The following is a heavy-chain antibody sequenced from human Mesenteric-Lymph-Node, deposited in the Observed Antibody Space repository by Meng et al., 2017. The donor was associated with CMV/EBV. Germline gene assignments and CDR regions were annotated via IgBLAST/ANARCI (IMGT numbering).Heavy chain of an antibody. CDR2: TYYRSKWYN. CDR1: GDSVSSNSAA. CDR3: ARAALYGGQTPSYYYDGMDV. Sequence: SETLSLTCAISGDSVSSNSAAWNWIRQSPSRGFEWLGRTYYRSKWYNDYAVSVKSRITINPDTSKNQFSLQLNSVTPEDTAVYYCARAALYGGQTPSYYYDGMDVWGQGTTVTVSS. V-gene: IGHV6-1*01. J-gene: IGHJ6*02. D-gene: IGHD2-21*01.